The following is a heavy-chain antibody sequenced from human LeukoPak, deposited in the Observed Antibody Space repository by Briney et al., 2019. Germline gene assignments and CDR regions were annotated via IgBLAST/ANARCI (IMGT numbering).Heavy chain of an antibody. CDR1: GGTFSSYA. V-gene: IGHV1-69*13. CDR2: IIPIFGTA. D-gene: IGHD2-21*02. CDR3: ARDRVAYCGGDCYSAHWYFDL. Sequence: VASVKVSCKASGGTFSSYAISWVRQAPGQGLEWMGGIIPIFGTANYAQKFQGRVTITADESTSTAYMELSSLRSEDTAVYYCARDRVAYCGGDCYSAHWYFDLWGRGTLVTVSS. J-gene: IGHJ2*01.